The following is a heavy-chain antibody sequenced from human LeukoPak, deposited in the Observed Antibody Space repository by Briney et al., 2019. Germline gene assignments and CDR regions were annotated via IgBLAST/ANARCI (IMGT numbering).Heavy chain of an antibody. CDR1: SGSISSGSYY. Sequence: SETLSLTCTVSSGSISSGSYYWSWIRQPAGKGLEWIGRIYTSGGTNYNPSLKSRVTISVDTSKNQFSLNLSSVTAADTAVYYCARARVVGATTPFDYWGQGTLVTVSS. J-gene: IGHJ4*02. CDR2: IYTSGGT. CDR3: ARARVVGATTPFDY. D-gene: IGHD1-26*01. V-gene: IGHV4-61*02.